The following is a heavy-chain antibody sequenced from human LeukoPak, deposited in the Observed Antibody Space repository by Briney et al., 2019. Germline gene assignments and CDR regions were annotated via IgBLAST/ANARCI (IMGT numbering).Heavy chain of an antibody. Sequence: PGRSLRLSCAASGFTFIHYGMHWVRQAPDKGLEGVALISYDGSTEYYADSVKGRFTISRDNSKNTLFLQMNSLRAEDTAMYYCAKDKYYYGSGSDFDYWGQGTLVTVSS. CDR1: GFTFIHYG. J-gene: IGHJ4*02. V-gene: IGHV3-30*18. CDR3: AKDKYYYGSGSDFDY. D-gene: IGHD3-10*01. CDR2: ISYDGSTE.